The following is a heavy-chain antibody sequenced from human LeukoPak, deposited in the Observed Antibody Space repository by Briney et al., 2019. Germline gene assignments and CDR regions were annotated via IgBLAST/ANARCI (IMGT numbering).Heavy chain of an antibody. J-gene: IGHJ4*02. CDR1: GFTFSSYW. D-gene: IGHD1-1*01. CDR3: ARVRSPPEDNSNYRPVDQ. V-gene: IGHV3-7*03. CDR2: IKQDGSEK. Sequence: GGSLRPSCAASGFTFSSYWMSWVRQAPGKGLEWVANIKQDGSEKYYVDSVKGRFTISRDNAKNSLYLQMNSLRAEDTTMYYCARVRSPPEDNSNYRPVDQWGQGILVTVSS.